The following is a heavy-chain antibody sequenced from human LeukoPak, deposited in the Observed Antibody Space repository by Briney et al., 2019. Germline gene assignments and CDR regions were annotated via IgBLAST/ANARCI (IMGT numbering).Heavy chain of an antibody. CDR1: GYTFTGYY. CDR2: INPNSGGT. CDR3: AREDSSSWYRWFDP. Sequence: GASVKVSCKASGYTFTGYYMHWVRQAPGQGLEWMGWINPNSGGTNYAQKFQGRVTMTRDTSASTAYMELSSLRSEDMAVYYCAREDSSSWYRWFDPWGQGTLVTVSS. D-gene: IGHD6-13*01. J-gene: IGHJ5*02. V-gene: IGHV1-2*02.